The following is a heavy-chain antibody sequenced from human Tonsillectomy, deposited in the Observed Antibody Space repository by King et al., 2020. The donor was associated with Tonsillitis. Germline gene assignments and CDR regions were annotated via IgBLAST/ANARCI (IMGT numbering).Heavy chain of an antibody. D-gene: IGHD3-22*01. CDR3: AKDLGANHDDGSGHYY. V-gene: IGHV3-23*03. Sequence: VQLVESGGGLVQPGGSLRLSCAASGFAFSNYAMSWVRQAPEKGLEWVSVIYSDYTSTYYADSVKGRFTISRDNSKNTLYLQMSSLRVEDTAIYYCAKDLGANHDDGSGHYYWGRGTLVTVSS. J-gene: IGHJ4*02. CDR1: GFAFSNYA. CDR2: IYSDYTST.